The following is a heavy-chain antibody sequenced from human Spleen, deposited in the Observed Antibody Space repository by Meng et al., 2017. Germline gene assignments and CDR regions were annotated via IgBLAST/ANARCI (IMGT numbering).Heavy chain of an antibody. CDR3: ANIVVVPAALAGSYYGMDV. J-gene: IGHJ6*02. CDR1: GFTFDEYA. D-gene: IGHD2-2*01. CDR2: ISLNSRSI. V-gene: IGHV3-9*01. Sequence: SLKISCAASGFTFDEYAMHWVRQAPGKGLEWVSGISLNSRSIGYADSVKGRFTISRDNSKNTLYLQMNSLRAEDTAVYYCANIVVVPAALAGSYYGMDVWGQGTTVTVSS.